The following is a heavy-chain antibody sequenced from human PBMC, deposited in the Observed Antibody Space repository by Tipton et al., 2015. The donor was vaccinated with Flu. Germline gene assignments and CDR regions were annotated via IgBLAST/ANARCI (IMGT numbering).Heavy chain of an antibody. CDR1: GFTFRTYS. CDR3: ARGGPSDY. CDR2: IGTSPNFI. V-gene: IGHV3-21*04. Sequence: QLVQSGGGLVKPGGSLRLSCAASGFTFRTYSMNWVRQAPGKGLEWVSSIGTSPNFIYYTDSVKGRFSISRDNAKKSLYLQMNSLGAEDTAVYYCARGGPSDYWGQGTLVTVSS. J-gene: IGHJ4*02.